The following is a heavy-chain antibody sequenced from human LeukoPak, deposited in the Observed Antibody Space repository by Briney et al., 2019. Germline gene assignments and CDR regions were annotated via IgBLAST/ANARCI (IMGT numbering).Heavy chain of an antibody. CDR1: GFSFGTYA. D-gene: IGHD3-22*01. J-gene: IGHJ4*02. CDR2: VSGSGGNT. CDR3: TKGGVVSAFGY. Sequence: PAGVSLRLSCAASGFSFGTYAMTWVRQAPGKGLECVSTVSGSGGNTYYTDSVKGRFTISRDNSKNTLFLQMSSLRAEDTALYYCTKGGVVSAFGYWGQGVLVTVSS. V-gene: IGHV3-23*01.